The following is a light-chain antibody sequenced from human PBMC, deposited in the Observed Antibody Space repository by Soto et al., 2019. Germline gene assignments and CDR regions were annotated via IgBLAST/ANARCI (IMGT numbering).Light chain of an antibody. CDR1: SSNIGSNT. J-gene: IGLJ3*02. CDR2: SNN. CDR3: AASDDSLNGWV. Sequence: QPVLTQPPSASGTPGQRVTISCSGSSSNIGSNTVNWYQQLPGTAPKLLIYSNNQRPSGVPDRFSGSKSGTSASLAISGLQSDDEADYYCAASDDSLNGWVFGGGTKLTVL. V-gene: IGLV1-44*01.